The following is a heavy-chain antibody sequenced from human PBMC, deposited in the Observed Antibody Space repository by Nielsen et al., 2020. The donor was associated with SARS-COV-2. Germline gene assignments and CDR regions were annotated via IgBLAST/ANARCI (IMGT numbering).Heavy chain of an antibody. V-gene: IGHV3-21*04. CDR1: GFTFSSYS. CDR2: ISSSSSYI. Sequence: GESLKISCAASGFTFSSYSMNWVRQAPGKGLEWVSSISSSSSYIYYADSVKGRFTVSRDNSKNTLYLQMNILRAEDTAVYYCAKRSLFSSNYFYGLDVWGQGTTVIVPS. J-gene: IGHJ6*02. CDR3: AKRSLFSSNYFYGLDV. D-gene: IGHD2-21*01.